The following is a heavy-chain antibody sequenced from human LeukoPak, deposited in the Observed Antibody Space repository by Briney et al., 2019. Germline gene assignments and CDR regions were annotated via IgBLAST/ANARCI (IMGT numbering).Heavy chain of an antibody. CDR1: GGSISSSSYY. V-gene: IGHV4-39*07. CDR3: ARGSWQLAEDVY. D-gene: IGHD6-6*01. Sequence: SETLSLTCTVSGGSISSSSYYWGWIRQPPGKGLECIGSIYYSGSTYYNPSLKSRVTISVDTSKNQFSLKLSSVTAADTAVYYCARGSWQLAEDVYWGQGTLVTVSS. CDR2: IYYSGST. J-gene: IGHJ4*02.